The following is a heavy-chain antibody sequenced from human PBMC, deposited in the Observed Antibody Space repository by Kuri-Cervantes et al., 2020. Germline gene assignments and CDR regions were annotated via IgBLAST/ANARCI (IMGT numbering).Heavy chain of an antibody. CDR2: ISGSGGST. CDR3: ARDRSAMILSPADP. J-gene: IGHJ5*02. CDR1: GFTFSSYA. Sequence: GGSLRLSCAASGFTFSSYAMSWVRQAPGKGLEWVSAISGSGGSTYYADSVKGRFTISRDNSKNTLYLQMNSLRAEDTAVYYCARDRSAMILSPADPWGQGTLVTVSS. V-gene: IGHV3-23*01. D-gene: IGHD3-22*01.